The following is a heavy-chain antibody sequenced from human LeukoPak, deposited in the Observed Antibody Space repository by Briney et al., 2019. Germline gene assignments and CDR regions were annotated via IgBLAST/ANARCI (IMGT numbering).Heavy chain of an antibody. CDR2: IYSGDNT. Sequence: GGSLRLSCAASGFTVSNNYMSWVRQATGKGLEWVSVIYSGDNTYYVESVKGRFTISRDNSKNTLFLQMNRLRAEDTAVYYCAGRRVLDASFDYWGQGTLVTVSS. CDR3: AGRRVLDASFDY. D-gene: IGHD3-16*01. CDR1: GFTVSNNY. J-gene: IGHJ4*02. V-gene: IGHV3-66*02.